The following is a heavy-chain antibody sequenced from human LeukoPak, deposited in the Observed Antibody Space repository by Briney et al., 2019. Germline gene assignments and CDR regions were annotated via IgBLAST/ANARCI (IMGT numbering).Heavy chain of an antibody. CDR2: IKQDGSEK. CDR1: GFTFSSYW. Sequence: GGSLRLSCAASGFTFSSYWMSWVRQAPGKGLEWVANIKQDGSEKYYVDSVKGRFTISRDNAKNSLYLQMNSLRAEDTAVYYCARGLGRGPTYYYDSSGYWTFDYWGQGTLVTVSS. D-gene: IGHD3-22*01. CDR3: ARGLGRGPTYYYDSSGYWTFDY. J-gene: IGHJ4*02. V-gene: IGHV3-7*04.